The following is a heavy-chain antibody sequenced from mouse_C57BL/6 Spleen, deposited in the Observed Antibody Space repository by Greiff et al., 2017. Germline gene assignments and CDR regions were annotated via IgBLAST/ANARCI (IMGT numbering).Heavy chain of an antibody. CDR1: GYTFTSYW. CDR2: IDPSDSYT. V-gene: IGHV1-59*01. CDR3: ARKEDYSSY. Sequence: QVQLQQPGAELVRPGPSVKLSCKASGYTFTSYWMHWVKQRPGQGLEWIGVIDPSDSYTNYNQKFKGKATLTVDTSSSTAYMQLSSLTSEDSAVYYCARKEDYSSYWGQGTLVTVSA. D-gene: IGHD2-12*01. J-gene: IGHJ3*01.